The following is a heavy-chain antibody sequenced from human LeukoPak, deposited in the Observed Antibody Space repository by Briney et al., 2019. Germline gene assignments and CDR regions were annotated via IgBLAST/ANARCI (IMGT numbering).Heavy chain of an antibody. CDR3: ARSATIISFWFDP. CDR2: IYPGDSDT. CDR1: GYSFTSYW. Sequence: GESLKISCKGSGYSFTSYWIGWVRQMPGKSLEWMGIIYPGDSDTRYSPSFQGQVTISADKSISTAYLQWSSLKASDTAMYYCARSATIISFWFDPWGQGTLVTVSS. J-gene: IGHJ5*02. V-gene: IGHV5-51*01. D-gene: IGHD5-12*01.